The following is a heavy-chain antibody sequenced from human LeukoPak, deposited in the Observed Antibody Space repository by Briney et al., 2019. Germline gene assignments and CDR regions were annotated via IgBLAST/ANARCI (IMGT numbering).Heavy chain of an antibody. D-gene: IGHD3-10*01. CDR3: ATRFRGSNYPDY. Sequence: SETLSLTCTVSGGSISSSSCYWGWIRQPPGKGLEWIGSIYYSGSTYYNPSLKSRVTISVDTSKNQFSLKLSSVTAADTAVYYCATRFRGSNYPDYWGQGTLVTVSS. CDR1: GGSISSSSCY. CDR2: IYYSGST. V-gene: IGHV4-39*01. J-gene: IGHJ4*02.